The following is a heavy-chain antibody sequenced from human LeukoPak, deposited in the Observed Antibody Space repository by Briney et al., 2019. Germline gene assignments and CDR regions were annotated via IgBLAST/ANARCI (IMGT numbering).Heavy chain of an antibody. Sequence: PGGSLRLSCAASGFTFSDFYMSWIRQAPGNGLEGVSYISSSSSYTIYADSVKGRFTTSRDNAKNSLYLQMNSLRVEDTALYFCARVGSGWYHGDYWGQGTLVTVSS. V-gene: IGHV3-11*05. D-gene: IGHD6-19*01. CDR3: ARVGSGWYHGDY. CDR1: GFTFSDFY. CDR2: ISSSSSYT. J-gene: IGHJ4*02.